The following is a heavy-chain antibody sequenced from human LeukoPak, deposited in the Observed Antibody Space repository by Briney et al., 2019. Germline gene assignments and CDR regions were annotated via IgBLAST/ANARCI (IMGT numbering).Heavy chain of an antibody. V-gene: IGHV3-7*01. CDR1: GFTFSSYW. CDR3: ATFIRQQLITGLDYFDY. CDR2: IKQDGSGK. D-gene: IGHD6-13*01. J-gene: IGHJ4*02. Sequence: GSLRLSCAASGFTFSSYWMSWVRQAPGKGLEWVANIKQDGSGKYYVDSVKGRFTISRDNAKNSLYLQMNSLRAEDTAVYYCATFIRQQLITGLDYFDYWGQGTLVTVSS.